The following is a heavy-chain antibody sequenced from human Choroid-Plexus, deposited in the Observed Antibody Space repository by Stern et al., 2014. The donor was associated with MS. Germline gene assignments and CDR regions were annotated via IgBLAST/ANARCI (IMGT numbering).Heavy chain of an antibody. V-gene: IGHV3-30*18. D-gene: IGHD2/OR15-2a*01. J-gene: IGHJ5*02. CDR2: VSHDGSYK. CDR1: GFTFGSCA. CDR3: AKDRQYLTYFFDH. Sequence: VQLVESGGGVVQPGGPLRLSCVASGFTFGSCAMHWVRQAPGKGLEWVGGVSHDGSYKYYADSVKGRFTISRDNSQNTLYMQMSSLRPEDTAVYYCAKDRQYLTYFFDHWGQGSLVTVSS.